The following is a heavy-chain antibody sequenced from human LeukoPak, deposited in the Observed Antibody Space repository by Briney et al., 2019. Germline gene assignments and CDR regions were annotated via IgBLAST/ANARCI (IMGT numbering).Heavy chain of an antibody. V-gene: IGHV3-74*01. Sequence: PGGSLRLSCAASGFTFSSYWMHWVRQAPGKGLVWVSRIKSDGSTNYAASVKGRFTISRDNAKNTRSLQMNSLRAEDTGVYYCARAPSEIGGYYPEYFRHWGQGTLVTVSS. CDR2: IKSDGST. CDR1: GFTFSSYW. CDR3: ARAPSEIGGYYPEYFRH. D-gene: IGHD3-22*01. J-gene: IGHJ1*01.